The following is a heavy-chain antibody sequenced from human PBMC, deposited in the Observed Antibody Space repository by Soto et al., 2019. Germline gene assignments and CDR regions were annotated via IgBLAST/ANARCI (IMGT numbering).Heavy chain of an antibody. J-gene: IGHJ4*02. V-gene: IGHV1-2*02. CDR3: GRGRSGQIVVFY. D-gene: IGHD1-26*01. CDR2: IGPESGAT. Sequence: ASVKVSCKASGYSFTGHYIHWVRQAPEQGPEWMGEIGPESGATRYAQKFQGRVTMTMDTSITTVYMELSNMRPDDTAIYYCGRGRSGQIVVFYWGQGTPVTVSS. CDR1: GYSFTGHY.